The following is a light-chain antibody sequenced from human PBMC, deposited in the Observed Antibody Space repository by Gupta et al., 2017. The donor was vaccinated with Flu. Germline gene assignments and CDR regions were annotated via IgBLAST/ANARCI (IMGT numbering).Light chain of an antibody. CDR1: SSDVGRSDY. J-gene: IGLJ1*01. Sequence: ALTHPASVSGSPGQSINFPCTGTSSDVGRSDYVTWYQQHPDKAPKLIIYDVTYRPSGVSSRFSGSKSGNTASLTISGLQAEDESDYYCRSYTNGSTFYVFGTGTKVTVL. CDR3: RSYTNGSTFYV. V-gene: IGLV2-14*01. CDR2: DVT.